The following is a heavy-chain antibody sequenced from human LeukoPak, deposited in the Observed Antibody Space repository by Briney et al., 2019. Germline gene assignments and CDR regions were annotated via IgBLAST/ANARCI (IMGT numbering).Heavy chain of an antibody. Sequence: SETLSHTCAVYGGSFSGYYWSWIRQPPGKGLEWIGEINHSGSTNYNPSLKSRVTISVDTSKNQFSLKLSSVTAADTAVYYCASGLGYCSSTSCSYYYYYGMDVWGQGTTVTVSS. CDR1: GGSFSGYY. J-gene: IGHJ6*02. CDR2: INHSGST. V-gene: IGHV4-34*01. D-gene: IGHD2-2*01. CDR3: ASGLGYCSSTSCSYYYYYGMDV.